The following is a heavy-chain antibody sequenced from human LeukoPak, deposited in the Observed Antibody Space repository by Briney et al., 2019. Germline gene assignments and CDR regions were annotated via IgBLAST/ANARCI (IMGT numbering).Heavy chain of an antibody. CDR3: ARVPPGTTIPYYYYYMDV. J-gene: IGHJ6*03. V-gene: IGHV1-2*02. D-gene: IGHD1-1*01. CDR1: GYTFTGYY. Sequence: GASVKVSCKASGYTFTGYYMHWVRQAPGQGLERMGWINPNSGGTNYAQKFQGRVTMTRDTSISTAYMELSRLRSDDTAVYYCARVPPGTTIPYYYYYMDVWGKGTTVTVSS. CDR2: INPNSGGT.